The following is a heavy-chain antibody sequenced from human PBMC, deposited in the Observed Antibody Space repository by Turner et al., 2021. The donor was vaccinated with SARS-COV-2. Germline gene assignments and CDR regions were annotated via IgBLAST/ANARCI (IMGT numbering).Heavy chain of an antibody. D-gene: IGHD5-12*01. CDR2: ISYDGSNK. V-gene: IGHV3-30*18. J-gene: IGHJ3*02. CDR3: AKGWLQSGDAFDI. CDR1: GFTFSGYG. Sequence: QVQLVESGGGVVQPGRSLRLSCAASGFTFSGYGMHWVRQAPGKGLEWVAVISYDGSNKYYADSVKGRFTISRDNSKNTLYLQMNSLRAEDTAVYYCAKGWLQSGDAFDIWGQGTMVTISS.